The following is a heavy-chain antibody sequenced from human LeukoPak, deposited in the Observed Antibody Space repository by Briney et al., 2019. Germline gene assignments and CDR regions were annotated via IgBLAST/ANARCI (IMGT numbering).Heavy chain of an antibody. Sequence: SETLSLTCAVYGGSFSGYYWSWIRQPPGKGLEWIGEINHSGSTNYNPSLKSRVTISVDTSKNQFSLKLSSVTAADTAVYYCASGLGPYSSRLDYWGQGTLVTVSS. CDR3: ASGLGPYSSRLDY. CDR1: GGSFSGYY. CDR2: INHSGST. D-gene: IGHD6-19*01. J-gene: IGHJ4*02. V-gene: IGHV4-34*01.